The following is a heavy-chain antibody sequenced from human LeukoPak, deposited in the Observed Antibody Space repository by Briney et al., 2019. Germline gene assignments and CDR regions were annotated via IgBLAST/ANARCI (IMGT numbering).Heavy chain of an antibody. CDR3: VRTYCRGGSCHFDY. CDR2: ISYSGST. D-gene: IGHD2-15*01. CDR1: GGSISSYY. V-gene: IGHV4-59*08. Sequence: SETLSLTCTVSGGSISSYYWSWIRQPPGKGLEWIGYISYSGSTDSNPSLKSRVTFSVDTSKNQISLRLSSVTAADTAVYYCVRTYCRGGSCHFDYWGQGTLVTVSS. J-gene: IGHJ4*02.